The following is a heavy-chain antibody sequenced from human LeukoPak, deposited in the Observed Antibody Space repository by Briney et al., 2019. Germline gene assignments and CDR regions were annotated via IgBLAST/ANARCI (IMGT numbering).Heavy chain of an antibody. CDR1: GGSISSGGYY. CDR3: ARSVVVAAYNWFDP. V-gene: IGHV4-31*03. Sequence: SETLSLTCTVSGGSISSGGYYWSWIRQHPGKGLEWIGYIYYSGSTYYNPSLKSRVTISVDTSKNQFSLKLSSVTAADTAVYYCARSVVVAAYNWFDPWGQGTLVTVSS. CDR2: IYYSGST. J-gene: IGHJ5*02. D-gene: IGHD2-15*01.